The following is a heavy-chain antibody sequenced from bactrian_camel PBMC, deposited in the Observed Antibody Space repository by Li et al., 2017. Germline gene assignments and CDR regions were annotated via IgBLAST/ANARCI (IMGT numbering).Heavy chain of an antibody. CDR1: GSIYDTMC. Sequence: DVQLVESGGGSVQPGGSLRLSCASSGSIYDTMCMGWVRQAPGKEREGVATIQTRGGTTYYSDSVKGRFTISHDSADNAAYLWMNNLEPDDTAMYYCAASNLVVQSPNVFRVPSFRFWGQGTQVTVSA. CDR2: IQTRGGTT. D-gene: IGHD7*01. V-gene: IGHV3S40*01. J-gene: IGHJ4*01. CDR3: AASNLVVQSPNVFRVPSFRF.